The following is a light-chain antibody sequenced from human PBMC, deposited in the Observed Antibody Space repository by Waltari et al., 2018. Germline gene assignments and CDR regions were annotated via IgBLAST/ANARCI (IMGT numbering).Light chain of an antibody. CDR2: QDN. J-gene: IGLJ2*01. CDR1: KLGDKY. V-gene: IGLV3-1*01. CDR3: QACDNSTVV. Sequence: SYELTQPPSVSVSPGQTASIACSGDKLGDKYACWYQQKPGQSPVMVIYQDNKRPSGIPERFSGSNSGNTATLTISGTQAMDEADYYCQACDNSTVVFGGGTKVTVL.